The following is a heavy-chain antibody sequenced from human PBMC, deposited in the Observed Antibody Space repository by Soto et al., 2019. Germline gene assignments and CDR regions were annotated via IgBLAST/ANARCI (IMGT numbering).Heavy chain of an antibody. D-gene: IGHD3-16*02. Sequence: EVQLVESGGGLVQPGGSLRLSCAASGFTFSSYDMHWVRQATGKGLEWVSAIGTAGDTYYPGSVKGRFTISRENAKNSLDLQMNSLRAGDTAEYYCATGIRFGGVIGRFSDFGYWGQGTLVTVSS. CDR1: GFTFSSYD. V-gene: IGHV3-13*04. CDR3: ATGIRFGGVIGRFSDFGY. CDR2: IGTAGDT. J-gene: IGHJ4*02.